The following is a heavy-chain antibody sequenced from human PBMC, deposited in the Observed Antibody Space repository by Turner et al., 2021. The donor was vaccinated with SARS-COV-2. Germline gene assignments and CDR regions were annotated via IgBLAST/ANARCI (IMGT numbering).Heavy chain of an antibody. CDR3: VREGRGSYWNDWYFDL. J-gene: IGHJ2*01. CDR2: IGTSDDS. V-gene: IGHV3-13*01. Sequence: EVQLVESGGGLVQPGGSQRLSCAAYGFTVSSSEFHWVRQAPCRRLECVSAIGTSDDSYDPCSVKARFTISRENAKNSLYLQMDSLTAVDTAIYYCVREGRGSYWNDWYFDLWGRGTLVTVSP. CDR1: GFTVSSSE. D-gene: IGHD1-26*01.